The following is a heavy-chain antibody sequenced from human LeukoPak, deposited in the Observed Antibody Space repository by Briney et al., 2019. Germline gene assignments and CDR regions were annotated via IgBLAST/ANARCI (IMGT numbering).Heavy chain of an antibody. CDR2: IRYDGSNK. CDR1: GFTFSSYG. D-gene: IGHD6-19*01. Sequence: GGSLRLSCAASGFTFSSYGMHWVRQAPGKGLEWVAFIRYDGSNKYYADSVKGRFTISRDNSKNTLYLQMNSLRAEDTAVYYCASTDSGWYYFDYWGQGTPVTVSS. V-gene: IGHV3-30*02. J-gene: IGHJ4*02. CDR3: ASTDSGWYYFDY.